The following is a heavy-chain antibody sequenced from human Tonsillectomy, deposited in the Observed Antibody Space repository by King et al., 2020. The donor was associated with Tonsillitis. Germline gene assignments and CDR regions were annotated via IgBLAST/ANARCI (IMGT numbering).Heavy chain of an antibody. CDR3: ARGSLSSAGTYYYYDMDV. CDR2: IYPGDSDT. Sequence: QLVQSGAEAKKPGESLKISCKGYSFTGYWIGWVRPKPGEGLEWMGIIYPGDSDTRYSPSFQGQVTISADKSISTAYLHGRSLKASDTAIYYCARGSLSSAGTYYYYDMDVWGQGTAVTVSS. CDR1: YSFTGYW. J-gene: IGHJ6*02. V-gene: IGHV5-51*01. D-gene: IGHD6-13*01.